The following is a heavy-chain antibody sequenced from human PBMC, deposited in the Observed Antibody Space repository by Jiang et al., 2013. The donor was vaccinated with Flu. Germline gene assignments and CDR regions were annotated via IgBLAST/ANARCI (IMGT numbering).Heavy chain of an antibody. CDR3: ARSVDAFHWYFDL. D-gene: IGHD5-12*01. CDR1: GDSVSSKSAG. V-gene: IGHV6-1*01. CDR2: TYYRSKWYH. J-gene: IGHJ2*01. Sequence: QTLSLTCAISGDSVSSKSAGWNWIRQSPSRGLEWLGRTYYRSKWYHDYAVSVKSRVTINPDTSKNQFSLQLNSVTPEDTAVYYCARSVDAFHWYFDLWGRGTLVTVSS.